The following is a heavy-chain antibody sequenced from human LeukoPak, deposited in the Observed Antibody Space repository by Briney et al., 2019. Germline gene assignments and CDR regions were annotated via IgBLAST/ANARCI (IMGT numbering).Heavy chain of an antibody. CDR2: MKPKSGET. Sequence: ASVRVSCKASGYTLTNYDINWVRQATGQGLEWMGWMKPKSGETGYAEKFQGRATMTRDTSINTAYMELSSLTSEDTAVYYCARDYGGNSWWFDPWGQGTLVSVSS. CDR1: GYTLTNYD. D-gene: IGHD4-23*01. V-gene: IGHV1-8*01. CDR3: ARDYGGNSWWFDP. J-gene: IGHJ5*02.